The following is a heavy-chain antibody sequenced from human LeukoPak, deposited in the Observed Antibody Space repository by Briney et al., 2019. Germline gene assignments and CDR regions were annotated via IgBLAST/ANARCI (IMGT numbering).Heavy chain of an antibody. CDR2: IYTSGST. J-gene: IGHJ6*02. Sequence: PSETLSLICTVSGGSISSYYWRWIRHPAGKGREWIGRIYTSGSTNYHPPLKSRVTISVDTPKKQFSLKLSSVTAADTAVYYCVRDSLEARLPGPYGMDVWGQGTTVTVSS. CDR1: GGSISSYY. D-gene: IGHD6-6*01. CDR3: VRDSLEARLPGPYGMDV. V-gene: IGHV4-4*07.